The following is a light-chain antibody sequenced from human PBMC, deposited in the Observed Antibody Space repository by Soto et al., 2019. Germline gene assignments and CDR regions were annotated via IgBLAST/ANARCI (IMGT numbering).Light chain of an antibody. CDR3: QLYGSSWT. Sequence: EIVLTQSPGTLSLSPGERATLSCRASQSDSSRFLAWYQQKPGQAPRLLIHSTFRRDTGIPDRFSGSGSGTDFTLNISRLEPEDYEVYYCQLYGSSWTFGQGTKVEIK. J-gene: IGKJ1*01. CDR2: STF. V-gene: IGKV3-20*01. CDR1: QSDSSRF.